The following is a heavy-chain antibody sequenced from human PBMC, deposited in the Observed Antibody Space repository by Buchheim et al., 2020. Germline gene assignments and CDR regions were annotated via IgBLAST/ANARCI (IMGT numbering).Heavy chain of an antibody. J-gene: IGHJ3*02. Sequence: EVQLVHFGAEVKKPGESLKIPCKGSGYSFTSYWIGWVRQMPGKGLEWMGMIYLRDSDTRYSPSFQGQVTVSADNSITPAYPQWSGLQASDDAVYYCVIHIRPGLNTHFYVDMWGQGT. CDR1: GYSFTSYW. CDR3: VIHIRPGLNTHFYVDM. D-gene: IGHD3-3*02. CDR2: IYLRDSDT. V-gene: IGHV5-51*01.